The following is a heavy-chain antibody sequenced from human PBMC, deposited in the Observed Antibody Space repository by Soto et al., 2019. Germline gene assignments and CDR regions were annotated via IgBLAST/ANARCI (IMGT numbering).Heavy chain of an antibody. D-gene: IGHD1-26*01. J-gene: IGHJ4*02. Sequence: SETLSLTCTVSGGSVSSGSYYWSWIRQPPGKGLEWIGYIYYSGSTNYKPSLKSRVTISVDTSKNQFSLKLSSVTAADTAGYYFARAPRGRIVGATTDDYWGQGTLVTVSS. V-gene: IGHV4-61*01. CDR3: ARAPRGRIVGATTDDY. CDR1: GGSVSSGSYY. CDR2: IYYSGST.